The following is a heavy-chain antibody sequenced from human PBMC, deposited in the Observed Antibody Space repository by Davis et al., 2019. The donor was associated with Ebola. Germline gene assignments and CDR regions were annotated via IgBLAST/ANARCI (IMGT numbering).Heavy chain of an antibody. CDR3: VKDSSNIWFDI. CDR2: ISGSGGTT. Sequence: PGGSLRLSCTYSVITFSSYAMTWVRQAPGKGLEWVSAISGSGGTTYYAGSVKGRFTVSRDNSKKTMYLQMNSLRAEDTAVYYCVKDSSNIWFDIWGQGTLVTVSS. V-gene: IGHV3-23*01. CDR1: VITFSSYA. D-gene: IGHD2/OR15-2a*01. J-gene: IGHJ3*02.